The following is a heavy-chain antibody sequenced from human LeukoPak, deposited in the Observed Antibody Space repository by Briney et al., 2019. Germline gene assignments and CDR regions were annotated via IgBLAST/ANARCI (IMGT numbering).Heavy chain of an antibody. V-gene: IGHV4-59*08. CDR1: GGSLSRNY. Sequence: SETLSLTCTVSGGSLSRNYWSWIRQPPGKGLEWIGYIKYSGSTNYNPSLKSRVTISVDTSKNQFSPQLSSVTAADTAVYYCARQDHFFDSWGQGTLVTVSS. J-gene: IGHJ4*02. CDR3: ARQDHFFDS. CDR2: IKYSGST.